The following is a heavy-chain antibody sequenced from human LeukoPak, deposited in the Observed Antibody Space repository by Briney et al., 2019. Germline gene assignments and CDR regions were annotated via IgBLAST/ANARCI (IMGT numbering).Heavy chain of an antibody. V-gene: IGHV1-69*13. J-gene: IGHJ4*02. CDR2: IIPIVVTA. CDR3: ARANYGDYVADY. Sequence: SVKVSCKAPGGTFSSYAISWVRQAPGQGLEWMGGIIPIVVTANYAQKFQGRVTITADESTSTAYMGLSSLRSEDTAVYYCARANYGDYVADYWGQGTLVTVSS. D-gene: IGHD4-17*01. CDR1: GGTFSSYA.